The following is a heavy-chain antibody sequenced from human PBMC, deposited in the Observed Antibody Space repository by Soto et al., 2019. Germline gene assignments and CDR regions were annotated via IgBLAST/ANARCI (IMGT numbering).Heavy chain of an antibody. V-gene: IGHV3-7*05. Sequence: EVQLVESGGGLVQPGGSLRLSCAASAYSGYTFSNHWITWVRQAPGKGLEGVAHINPEGSETDYVDSVKGRLTISRDNAQRSVYLQMSSLRAEDTAVYYCARGHYGLDVWGQGATITVSS. CDR2: INPEGSET. J-gene: IGHJ6*02. CDR1: AYSGYTFSNHW. CDR3: ARGHYGLDV.